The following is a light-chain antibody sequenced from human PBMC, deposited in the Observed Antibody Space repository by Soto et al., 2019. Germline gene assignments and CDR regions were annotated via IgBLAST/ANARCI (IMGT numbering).Light chain of an antibody. CDR1: SSDIGAYDY. V-gene: IGLV2-14*01. CDR3: CSFTTPSTHV. J-gene: IGLJ1*01. Sequence: QSALTQPPSLSGSPGQSITISCTGTSSDIGAYDYVSWFQQHPGKAPKLMISEVNNRPAGVSNRFSGSKSGNTAYLTISGLQVEDEAEYFCCSFTTPSTHVFGSGTKLTVL. CDR2: EVN.